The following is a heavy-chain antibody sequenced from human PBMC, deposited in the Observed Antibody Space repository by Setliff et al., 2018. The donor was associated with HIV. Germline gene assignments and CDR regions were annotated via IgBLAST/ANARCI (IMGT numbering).Heavy chain of an antibody. Sequence: PGESLKISCKGSADTFHTYWIGWVRQMPGKGLEWMGIIRPGDSDTQYSPSFQGQVTISADKSISTAYLQWSSLKASDTAIYFCATRPHAVDTVYWDFHWGQGTLVTVSS. D-gene: IGHD1-26*01. J-gene: IGHJ4*02. CDR3: ATRPHAVDTVYWDFH. CDR1: ADTFHTYW. CDR2: IRPGDSDT. V-gene: IGHV5-51*01.